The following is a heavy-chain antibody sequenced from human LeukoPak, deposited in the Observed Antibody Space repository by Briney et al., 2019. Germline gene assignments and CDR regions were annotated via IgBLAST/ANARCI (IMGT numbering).Heavy chain of an antibody. J-gene: IGHJ5*02. V-gene: IGHV4-34*01. D-gene: IGHD2-15*01. CDR2: INHSGST. CDR3: ARLVTGYCSGGSCFFGLIATPNWFDP. Sequence: PSETLSPTCAVYGGSFSGYYWSWIRQPPGKGLEWIGEINHSGSTNYNPSLKSRVTISVDTSKNQFSLKLSSVTAADTAVYYCARLVTGYCSGGSCFFGLIATPNWFDPWGQGTLVTVSS. CDR1: GGSFSGYY.